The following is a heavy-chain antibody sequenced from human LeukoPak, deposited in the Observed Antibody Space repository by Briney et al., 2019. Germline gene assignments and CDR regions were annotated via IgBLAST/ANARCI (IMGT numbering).Heavy chain of an antibody. J-gene: IGHJ5*02. Sequence: PSETLSLTCAVYGGSFSGYYWSWIRQPPGKGLEWIGEINHSGSTNYNPSLKSRVTISVDTSKNQFSLKLSSVTAADTAVYYCARKCSVGNCSGGSCYSDWFDPWGQGTLVTVSS. V-gene: IGHV4-34*01. CDR3: ARKCSVGNCSGGSCYSDWFDP. CDR2: INHSGST. CDR1: GGSFSGYY. D-gene: IGHD2-15*01.